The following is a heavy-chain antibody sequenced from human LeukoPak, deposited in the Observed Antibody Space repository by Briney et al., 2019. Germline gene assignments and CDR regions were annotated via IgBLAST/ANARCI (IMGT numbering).Heavy chain of an antibody. D-gene: IGHD6-19*01. J-gene: IGHJ6*02. V-gene: IGHV1-18*01. Sequence: ASVKVSCKGSGYNFINYAINWVRQAPGQGLEWMGGISAYNGNTNYAQNLQGRVTMTTDTSTNTAYMELRSLISDDTAVYYCARYSSGWDSYGMDVWGQGTTVTVSS. CDR3: ARYSSGWDSYGMDV. CDR1: GYNFINYA. CDR2: ISAYNGNT.